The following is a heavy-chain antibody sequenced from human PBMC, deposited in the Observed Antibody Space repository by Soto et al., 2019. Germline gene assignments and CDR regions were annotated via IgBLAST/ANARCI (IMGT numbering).Heavy chain of an antibody. CDR1: GFTFSSYG. D-gene: IGHD2-15*01. CDR2: ISYDGSNK. V-gene: IGHV3-30*03. Sequence: GGSLRLSCAASGFTFSSYGMHWVRQAPGKGLEWVAVISYDGSNKYYADSVKGRFTISRDNSKNTLYLQMNSLRAEDTAVYYCAAEGCGDYYYYGMDVWGQGTTVTVSS. CDR3: AAEGCGDYYYYGMDV. J-gene: IGHJ6*02.